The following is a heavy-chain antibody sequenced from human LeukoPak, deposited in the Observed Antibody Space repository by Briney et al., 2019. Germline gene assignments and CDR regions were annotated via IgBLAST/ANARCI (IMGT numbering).Heavy chain of an antibody. D-gene: IGHD1-26*01. J-gene: IGHJ4*02. CDR3: AKVGTWELQRVFEN. Sequence: GGSLRLSCAASGFTFSGYWMTWVRQVPGKGLEWVANVGRDGSEKNYVDSVEGRFTISIDNAKKSLDLEMNSLRVEDTALYYCAKVGTWELQRVFENWGQGTLVTVSS. CDR1: GFTFSGYW. V-gene: IGHV3-7*01. CDR2: VGRDGSEK.